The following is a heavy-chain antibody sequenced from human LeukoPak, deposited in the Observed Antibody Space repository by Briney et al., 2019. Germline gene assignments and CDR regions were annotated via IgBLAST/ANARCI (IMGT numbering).Heavy chain of an antibody. D-gene: IGHD3-16*01. V-gene: IGHV3-21*05. J-gene: IGHJ4*02. Sequence: PGGPLTLSCAASGYPFPSYSLNWLRQSPGKGLEWISYLGTGGDDIYYADSVTGRFTISRDNAEKSVYLQMNSLRVEDTAVYYCVRGGGGRDDYFDYWGQGTQVTVSS. CDR1: GYPFPSYS. CDR2: LGTGGDDI. CDR3: VRGGGGRDDYFDY.